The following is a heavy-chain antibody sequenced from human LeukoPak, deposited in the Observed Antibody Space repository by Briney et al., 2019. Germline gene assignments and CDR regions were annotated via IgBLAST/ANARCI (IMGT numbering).Heavy chain of an antibody. Sequence: SVKVSCKASGGTFSSYTISWVRQAPGQGLEWMGGIIPILGIANNAQKFQGRVTITADKSTSTAYMELSSLRSEDTAVYYCARELLRYFDRGYYYYYYMDVWGKGTTVTVSS. J-gene: IGHJ6*03. D-gene: IGHD3-9*01. CDR1: GGTFSSYT. V-gene: IGHV1-69*10. CDR3: ARELLRYFDRGYYYYYYMDV. CDR2: IIPILGIA.